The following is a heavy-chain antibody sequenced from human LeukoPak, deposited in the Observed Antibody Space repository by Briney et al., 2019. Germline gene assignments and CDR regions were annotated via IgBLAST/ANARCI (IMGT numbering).Heavy chain of an antibody. CDR1: GYTFTGQY. CDR3: ARSYSYDSSGCYGAK. Sequence: GASVKVSCKASGYTFTGQYIHWVRQAPGQGPEWMGWINPNSGGTNYAQKFQGRVTMTRDTSISTAYMEVSSLRSDDTAVYYCARSYSYDSSGCYGAKWGQGTLVTVSS. V-gene: IGHV1-2*02. J-gene: IGHJ4*02. D-gene: IGHD3-22*01. CDR2: INPNSGGT.